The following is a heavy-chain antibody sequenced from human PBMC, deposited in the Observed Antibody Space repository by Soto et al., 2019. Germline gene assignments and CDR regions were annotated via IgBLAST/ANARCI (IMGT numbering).Heavy chain of an antibody. CDR3: VRVLDSSWYADL. D-gene: IGHD3-22*01. Sequence: QVQLQESGPGLVKPSETLSLTCSVSGGSVSNASFYWTWIRQAPGTGLEYIGYICYTGVTNYNPSLSSRVTISLDTSKNHFSLMLNSMTAADTAVYYCVRVLDSSWYADLWGRGTLVTVSS. CDR2: ICYTGVT. J-gene: IGHJ2*01. V-gene: IGHV4-61*03. CDR1: GGSVSNASFY.